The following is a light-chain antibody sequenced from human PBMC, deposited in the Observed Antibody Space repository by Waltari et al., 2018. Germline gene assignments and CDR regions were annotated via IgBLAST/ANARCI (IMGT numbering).Light chain of an antibody. J-gene: IGKJ4*01. Sequence: RAIQTDDTNALSWKQKKPGQAPRVLIYSTYNRTTGIPDRFSGSGSWTDFTLTINRLAPEDFAMYYCQQYDGIVVTFGGGTKVEI. CDR1: QTDDTNA. CDR3: QQYDGIVVT. V-gene: IGKV3-20*01. CDR2: STY.